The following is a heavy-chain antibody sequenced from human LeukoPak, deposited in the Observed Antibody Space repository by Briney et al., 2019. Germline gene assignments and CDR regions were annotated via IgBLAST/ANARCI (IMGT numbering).Heavy chain of an antibody. CDR3: ARGIGRYCSSTSCRTYYMDV. D-gene: IGHD2-2*01. Sequence: GGSLRLSCAASGFTFSSYAMHWVRQAPGKGLEWVAVISYDGSNKYYADSVKGRFTISRDNSKNTLYLQMNSLRAEDTAVYYCARGIGRYCSSTSCRTYYMDVWGKGTTVTISS. CDR1: GFTFSSYA. J-gene: IGHJ6*03. V-gene: IGHV3-30*14. CDR2: ISYDGSNK.